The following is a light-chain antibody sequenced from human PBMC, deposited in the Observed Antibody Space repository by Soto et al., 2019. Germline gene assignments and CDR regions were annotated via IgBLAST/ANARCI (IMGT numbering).Light chain of an antibody. CDR1: SSNIGDNP. V-gene: IGLV1-44*01. CDR2: LND. CDR3: AAWDDSLNAL. Sequence: QSVLTQPPSASGTPGQRVTISCSGSSSNIGDNPVNWYQHFPGAAPKLLIYLNDQRPSGVPDRFSGSKSGTSASLVISGLQPEDEDVYYCAAWDDSLNALFGTGTKLTVL. J-gene: IGLJ1*01.